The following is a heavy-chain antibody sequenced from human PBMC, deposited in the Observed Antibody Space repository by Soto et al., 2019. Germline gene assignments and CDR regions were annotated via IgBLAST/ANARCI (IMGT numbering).Heavy chain of an antibody. J-gene: IGHJ4*02. CDR1: GGSISSYY. CDR3: ARAPVSHSGYDLAPFDY. Sequence: SETLSLPCTVSGGSISSYYWSWIRQPPGKGLEWIGYIYYSGSTNYNPSLKSRVTISVDTSKNQFSLKLSSVTAADTAVYYCARAPVSHSGYDLAPFDYWGQGTLVTVSS. CDR2: IYYSGST. D-gene: IGHD5-12*01. V-gene: IGHV4-59*01.